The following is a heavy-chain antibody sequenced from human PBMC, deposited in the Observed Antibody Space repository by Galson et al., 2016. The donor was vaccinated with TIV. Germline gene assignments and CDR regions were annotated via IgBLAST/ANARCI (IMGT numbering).Heavy chain of an antibody. CDR1: GYTFSKYG. D-gene: IGHD3-22*01. Sequence: SVKVSCKASGYTFSKYGISWVRQAPGQGLEWVGWIGANSGDTNSAQKLQGRVTLATGTSTSTAYMELRSLRSDDTAVYYCARDRGSMTMILVADYYYAMDVWGQGTTVTVSS. J-gene: IGHJ6*02. CDR2: IGANSGDT. CDR3: ARDRGSMTMILVADYYYAMDV. V-gene: IGHV1-18*01.